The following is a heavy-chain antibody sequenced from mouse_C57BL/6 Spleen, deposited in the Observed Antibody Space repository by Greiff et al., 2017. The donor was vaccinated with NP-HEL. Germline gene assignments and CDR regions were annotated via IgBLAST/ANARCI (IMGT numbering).Heavy chain of an antibody. J-gene: IGHJ2*01. V-gene: IGHV1-50*01. D-gene: IGHD2-3*01. CDR1: GYTFTSYW. Sequence: QVQLQQPGAELVKPGASVKLSCKASGYTFTSYWMQWVKQRPGQGLEWIGEIDPSDSYTNYNQKFKGKATLTVDTSSSTAYMQLSSLTSEDSAVYYCARWRSYDGFSDDRGQGTTLTVSS. CDR2: IDPSDSYT. CDR3: ARWRSYDGFSDD.